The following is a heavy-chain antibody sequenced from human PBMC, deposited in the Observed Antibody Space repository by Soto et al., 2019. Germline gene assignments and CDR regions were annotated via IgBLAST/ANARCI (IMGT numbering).Heavy chain of an antibody. CDR1: GYTFTSYD. D-gene: IGHD2-21*01. J-gene: IGHJ4*02. CDR2: IRPYTGNT. Sequence: ASVKVSCKASGYTFTSYDISWVRQAPGQGLEWMGWIRPYTGNTNYAQKVQGRVTMTTDTSTTTAYMELRSLRSDDTAVYYCARVPCETYLFDYWGQGTLVTVSS. CDR3: ARVPCETYLFDY. V-gene: IGHV1-18*01.